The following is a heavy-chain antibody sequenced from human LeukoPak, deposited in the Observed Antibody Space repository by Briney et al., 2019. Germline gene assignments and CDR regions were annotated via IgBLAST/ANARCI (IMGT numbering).Heavy chain of an antibody. D-gene: IGHD6-13*01. Sequence: ASVKVSCKASGYTFTSYYMHWVRQAPGQGLEWMGIINPSGGSTSYAQKFQGRVTMTRDMSTSTVYMELSSLRSEDTAVYYCARIPPGRVAAADNDAFDIWGQGTMVTVSS. CDR3: ARIPPGRVAAADNDAFDI. V-gene: IGHV1-46*01. J-gene: IGHJ3*02. CDR2: INPSGGST. CDR1: GYTFTSYY.